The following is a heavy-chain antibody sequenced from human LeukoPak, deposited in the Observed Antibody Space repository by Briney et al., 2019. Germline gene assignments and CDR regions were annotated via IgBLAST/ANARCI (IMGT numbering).Heavy chain of an antibody. CDR1: GYSISSGYY. Sequence: SETLSLTCAVSGYSISSGYYWGWIRPPPGKGLEWIGIIYHSGSTYYNPSLKSRVTISVDTSKNQFSLKLSSVTAADTAVYYCARVHYYGSGSYYNDYYFDYWGQGTLVTVSS. D-gene: IGHD3-10*01. J-gene: IGHJ4*02. V-gene: IGHV4-38-2*01. CDR3: ARVHYYGSGSYYNDYYFDY. CDR2: IYHSGST.